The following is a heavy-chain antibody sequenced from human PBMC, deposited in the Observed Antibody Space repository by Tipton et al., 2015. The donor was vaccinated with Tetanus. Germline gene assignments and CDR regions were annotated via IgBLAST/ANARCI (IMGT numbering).Heavy chain of an antibody. Sequence: TLSLTCTVSGGSIRGHFWSWIRQPAGKGLEWFGRLHSSGDTTYNPSLKSRVTMSVDTSKNQFSLRLSSVTAADTALYFCARWGPGVTTWGFDFWGQGTLVTVSS. J-gene: IGHJ4*02. D-gene: IGHD3-16*01. CDR2: LHSSGDT. CDR1: GGSIRGHF. V-gene: IGHV4-4*07. CDR3: ARWGPGVTTWGFDF.